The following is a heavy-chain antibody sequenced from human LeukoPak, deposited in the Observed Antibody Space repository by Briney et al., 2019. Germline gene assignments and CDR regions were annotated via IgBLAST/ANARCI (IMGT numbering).Heavy chain of an antibody. V-gene: IGHV4-59*01. CDR3: ARRPSYSSGTFDY. CDR1: GGSISSYY. Sequence: SETLSLTCTVSGGSISSYYWSWIRQPPGKGLEWIGYIYYSGSTNYNPSLKSRVTISVDTSKNQFSLKLSSVTAADTAVYYCARRPSYSSGTFDYWGQGTLVTVSS. J-gene: IGHJ4*02. CDR2: IYYSGST. D-gene: IGHD6-19*01.